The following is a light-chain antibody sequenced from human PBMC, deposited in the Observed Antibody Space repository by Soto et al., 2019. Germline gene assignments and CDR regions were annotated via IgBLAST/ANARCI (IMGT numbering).Light chain of an antibody. CDR3: SSYAGSNNNYV. J-gene: IGLJ1*01. CDR1: SSDVGGYNY. Sequence: QSALTQPTSASGSPGQSVTISCTGTSSDVGGYNYVSWYQQHPGKAPKLMIYEVSKRPSGVPDRFSGSKSGNTASLTVSGLQAEDEADYYCSSYAGSNNNYVFGTGTKLTVL. CDR2: EVS. V-gene: IGLV2-8*01.